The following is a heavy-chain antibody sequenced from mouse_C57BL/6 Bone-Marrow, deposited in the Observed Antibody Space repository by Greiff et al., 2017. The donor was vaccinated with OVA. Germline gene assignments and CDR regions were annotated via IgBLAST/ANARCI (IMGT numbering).Heavy chain of an antibody. CDR2: IYPGSGST. CDR3: ARRRDYGVHFDD. Sequence: QVQLQQPGAELVKPGASVKMSCKASGYTFTSYWITWVKQRPGQGLEWIGDIYPGSGSTNYNEKFKSKATLTVDTSSSTAYMQLSSLTSEDSAVYYCARRRDYGVHFDDWGKGTTLTVSS. J-gene: IGHJ2*01. D-gene: IGHD1-1*01. V-gene: IGHV1-55*01. CDR1: GYTFTSYW.